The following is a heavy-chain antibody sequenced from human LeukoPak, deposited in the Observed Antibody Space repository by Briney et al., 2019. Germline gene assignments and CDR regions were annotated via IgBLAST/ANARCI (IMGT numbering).Heavy chain of an antibody. CDR1: GGSISSGSYY. CDR2: IYTSGST. Sequence: PSQTLSLTFTVSGGSISSGSYYWSWIRQPAGKGLEWIGRIYTSGSTNYNPSLKSRVTISVDTSKNQFSLKLSSVTAADTAVYYCASGRNYYGSGSLLSWGQGTLVTVSS. D-gene: IGHD3-10*01. CDR3: ASGRNYYGSGSLLS. V-gene: IGHV4-61*02. J-gene: IGHJ5*02.